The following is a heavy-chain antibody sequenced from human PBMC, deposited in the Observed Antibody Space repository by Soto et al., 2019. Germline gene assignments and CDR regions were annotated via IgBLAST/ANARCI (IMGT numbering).Heavy chain of an antibody. Sequence: QVQLQESGPGLVKPSQTLSLTCTVSGGSISSGGYYWSWIRQHPGKGLEWIGYIYYSGSTYYNPSLKSRVTISEDTSKNSSSRKLSSVSAADTPVYNCAGGGYCSGGSCCDSNNWSDPWGQGTLVTVSS. CDR3: AGGGYCSGGSCCDSNNWSDP. CDR1: GGSISSGGYY. CDR2: IYYSGST. D-gene: IGHD2-15*01. V-gene: IGHV4-31*03. J-gene: IGHJ5*02.